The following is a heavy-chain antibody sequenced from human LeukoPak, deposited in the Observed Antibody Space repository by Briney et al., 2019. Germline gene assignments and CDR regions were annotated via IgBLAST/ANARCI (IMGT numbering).Heavy chain of an antibody. V-gene: IGHV3-7*01. J-gene: IGHJ5*01. D-gene: IGHD3-10*01. Sequence: GGSLRLSCVASGFTFSDHSMMWVRQAPGKGLEWVANIKRDGSEKNYVDSVRGRFTVSRDNRENSLYLHLNSLGVEDTAVYYCARGSVVDESGSYYRWFDLWGRGSLVTVS. CDR1: GFTFSDHS. CDR3: ARGSVVDESGSYYRWFDL. CDR2: IKRDGSEK.